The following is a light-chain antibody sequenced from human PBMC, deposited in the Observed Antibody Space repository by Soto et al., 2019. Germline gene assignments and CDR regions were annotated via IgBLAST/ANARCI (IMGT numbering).Light chain of an antibody. CDR3: QQASSFPLT. CDR1: QPISSW. CDR2: SAS. V-gene: IGKV1-12*01. J-gene: IGKJ4*01. Sequence: IQMTQSPSSVSASVGDRVTITCRASQPISSWLAWYQQKPGQPPNLLIYSASTLRSGVPSRFRGSGSGTLFTLTITNLQPEDFATYYCQQASSFPLTFGGGTKVEV.